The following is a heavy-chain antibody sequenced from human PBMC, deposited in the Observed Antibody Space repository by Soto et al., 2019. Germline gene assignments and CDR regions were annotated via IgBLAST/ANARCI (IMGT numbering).Heavy chain of an antibody. CDR2: ISGSGGST. D-gene: IGHD2-15*01. V-gene: IGHV3-23*01. J-gene: IGHJ2*01. CDR3: GKRGDCSGDSSYVPIKLSTKNWCFDF. CDR1: GFTFSSHA. Sequence: EVQLLESGGGLVQPGGSLRLSCAASGFTFSSHAMSWVRQAPGKGLEWVSAISGSGGSTYYADSVKGRFTISRDNSKNPLQLQMKNLRAEDKAVYYCGKRGDCSGDSSYVPIKLSTKNWCFDFWGRGTLVTVSS.